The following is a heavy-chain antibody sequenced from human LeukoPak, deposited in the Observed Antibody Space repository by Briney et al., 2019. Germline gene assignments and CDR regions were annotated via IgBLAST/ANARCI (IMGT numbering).Heavy chain of an antibody. CDR3: AKDYLVATIGYAFDI. Sequence: GGSLRLSCAASGFTFSTYSMNWVRQAPGKGLEWVSYISGSSSTIYYADSVRGRFTISRDNAKNSLYLQMNSLRAEDTAVYYCAKDYLVATIGYAFDIWGQGTMVTVSS. CDR2: ISGSSSTI. V-gene: IGHV3-48*04. J-gene: IGHJ3*02. D-gene: IGHD5-12*01. CDR1: GFTFSTYS.